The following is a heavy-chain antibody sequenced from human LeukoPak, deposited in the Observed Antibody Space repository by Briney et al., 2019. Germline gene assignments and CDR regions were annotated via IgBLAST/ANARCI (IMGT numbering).Heavy chain of an antibody. CDR2: INPNSGGT. Sequence: ASVKVSCKASGYTFTGYYMHWVRQAPGQGLEWMGWINPNSGGTNYAQKFQGRVTMTRDTSISTTYMEVSRLRSDDTAVYYCARTFISATGGAFDYWGQGTLVTVST. D-gene: IGHD6-13*01. CDR3: ARTFISATGGAFDY. CDR1: GYTFTGYY. J-gene: IGHJ4*02. V-gene: IGHV1-2*02.